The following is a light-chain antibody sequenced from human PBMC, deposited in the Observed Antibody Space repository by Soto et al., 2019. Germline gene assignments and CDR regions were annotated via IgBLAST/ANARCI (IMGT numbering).Light chain of an antibody. CDR1: QSVSCSY. J-gene: IGKJ2*01. Sequence: EIELTQSPGTLSLSPGERATISCRASQSVSCSYLAWYQQKPGQAPRLLIYGASSMETGFPYRFSGSGSGTDFTLTISRLEPEDFAVYYCQQYASSPYTFGQGTKLEIK. CDR2: GAS. CDR3: QQYASSPYT. V-gene: IGKV3-20*01.